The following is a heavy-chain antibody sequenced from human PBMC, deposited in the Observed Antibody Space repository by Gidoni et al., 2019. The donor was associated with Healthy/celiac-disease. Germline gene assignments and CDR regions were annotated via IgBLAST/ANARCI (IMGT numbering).Heavy chain of an antibody. D-gene: IGHD3-3*01. CDR3: ARDLTIFGVVYYGMDV. J-gene: IGHJ6*02. V-gene: IGHV3-48*02. CDR2: ISSSSSTI. Sequence: EVQLVESGGGLVQPGGSLRLSCAASGFTFRSYSMNWVRQAPGKGLEWVSYISSSSSTIYYADSVKGRFTISRDNAKNSLYLQMNSLRDEDTAVYYCARDLTIFGVVYYGMDVWGQGTTVTVSS. CDR1: GFTFRSYS.